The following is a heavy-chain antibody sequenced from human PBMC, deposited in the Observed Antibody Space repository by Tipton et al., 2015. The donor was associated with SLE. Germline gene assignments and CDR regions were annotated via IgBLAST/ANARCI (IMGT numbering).Heavy chain of an antibody. V-gene: IGHV4-61*02. Sequence: TLFLTCTVSGGSFISGSYYWTLIRQSAGKGLEWIGRIFTGGGTDYNPSLKSRVTISVDTSKNQFFLKLTSVTAADTAMYYCARALPGHVFAIWGQGTMVTVSS. CDR1: GGSFISGSYY. CDR3: ARALPGHVFAI. D-gene: IGHD2-21*02. CDR2: IFTGGGT. J-gene: IGHJ3*02.